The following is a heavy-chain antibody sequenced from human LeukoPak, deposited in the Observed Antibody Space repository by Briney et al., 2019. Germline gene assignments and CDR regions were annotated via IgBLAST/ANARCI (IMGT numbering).Heavy chain of an antibody. Sequence: SETLSLTCTVSGGSISSSSYYWGWIRQPPGKGLEWIGYIYYSGSTNYNPSLKSRVTISVDTSKNQFSLKLSSVTAADTAVYYCARRGYSYDDAFDIWGQGTMVTVSS. V-gene: IGHV4-61*05. CDR2: IYYSGST. J-gene: IGHJ3*02. CDR1: GGSISSSSYY. D-gene: IGHD5-18*01. CDR3: ARRGYSYDDAFDI.